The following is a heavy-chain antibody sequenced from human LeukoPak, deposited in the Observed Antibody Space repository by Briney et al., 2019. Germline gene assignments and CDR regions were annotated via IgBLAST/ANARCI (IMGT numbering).Heavy chain of an antibody. CDR1: GGTFSSYA. CDR3: ARGRPYGSGSYSGY. D-gene: IGHD3-10*01. CDR2: IIPIFGTA. J-gene: IGHJ4*02. Sequence: ASVKVSCKASGGTFSSYAISWVRQAPGQGLEWMGGIIPIFGTANYAQKFQGRVTITADESTSTAYMELSSLRSEDTAVYYCARGRPYGSGSYSGYWGQGTLVTVSS. V-gene: IGHV1-69*13.